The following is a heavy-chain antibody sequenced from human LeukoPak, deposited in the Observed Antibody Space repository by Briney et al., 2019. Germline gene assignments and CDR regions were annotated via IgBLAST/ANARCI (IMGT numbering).Heavy chain of an antibody. J-gene: IGHJ4*02. D-gene: IGHD3-10*01. CDR2: ISSSSSYI. CDR1: GFTFSSYS. Sequence: GGSLRLSCAASGFTFSSYSMNWVRQAPGKGLEWVSSISSSSSYIYYADSVKGRFTISRDNAKNSLYLQMNSLRAEDTAVYYCARDFPSRYGLGSYYSFDYWGQGTLVTVSS. CDR3: ARDFPSRYGLGSYYSFDY. V-gene: IGHV3-21*01.